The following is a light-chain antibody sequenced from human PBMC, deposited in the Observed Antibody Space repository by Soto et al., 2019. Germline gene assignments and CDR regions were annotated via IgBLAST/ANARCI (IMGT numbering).Light chain of an antibody. J-gene: IGKJ1*01. CDR1: QSVSSY. V-gene: IGKV3-11*01. CDR2: GAS. Sequence: EIVLTQSPATISLSPGERATLSCRASQSVSSYLAWYQQKPGQAPRLLIYGASSRATGIPDRFSGSRSGPDFTRTTSSLQPEDFATYYCQQSYSSPPTFGQGTKVDI. CDR3: QQSYSSPPT.